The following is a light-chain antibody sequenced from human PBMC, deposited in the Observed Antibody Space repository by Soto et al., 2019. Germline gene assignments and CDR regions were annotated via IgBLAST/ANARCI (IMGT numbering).Light chain of an antibody. CDR3: QQYDNWPWT. Sequence: DIQVTQSPSTLSGSVGDRVTITCRASQTISSWLAWYQQKPGKAPKLLIYKASTLKSGVPSRFSGSGSGTEFTLTISSLQAEDFAVYYCQQYDNWPWTFGQGTKVDI. V-gene: IGKV1-5*03. J-gene: IGKJ1*01. CDR2: KAS. CDR1: QTISSW.